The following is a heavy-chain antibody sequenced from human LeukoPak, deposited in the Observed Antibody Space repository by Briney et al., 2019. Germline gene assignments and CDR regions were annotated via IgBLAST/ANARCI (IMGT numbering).Heavy chain of an antibody. J-gene: IGHJ6*02. D-gene: IGHD3/OR15-3a*01. CDR1: GFIFGDYT. V-gene: IGHV3-49*04. CDR3: TRGSRTYYYYGMDV. Sequence: PGGSLRLSCPASGFIFGDYTMNWVRQAPGKGLEWVGFISSKAYGGTTEYAASVKGRFTISRDDSKSIAYLQMNSLKTEDTAVYYCTRGSRTYYYYGMDVWGQGTTVTVSS. CDR2: ISSKAYGGTT.